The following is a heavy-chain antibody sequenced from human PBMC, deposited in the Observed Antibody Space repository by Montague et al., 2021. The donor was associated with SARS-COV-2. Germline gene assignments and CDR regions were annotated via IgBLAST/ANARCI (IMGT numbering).Heavy chain of an antibody. Sequence: TLSLTCTVSGGSIRSENYYWTWIRQHPGKGLEWIGYIHYNGSTDYNPSLNSQVSISVDTSKNQFSLKLRSVTAADTAVYFCARDGTAGDWFDPWGQGTLVTVSS. V-gene: IGHV4-31*01. CDR3: ARDGTAGDWFDP. CDR2: IHYNGST. D-gene: IGHD1-26*01. J-gene: IGHJ5*02. CDR1: GGSIRSENYY.